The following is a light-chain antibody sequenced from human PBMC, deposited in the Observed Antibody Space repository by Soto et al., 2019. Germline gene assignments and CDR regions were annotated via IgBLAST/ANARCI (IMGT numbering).Light chain of an antibody. CDR2: DVS. V-gene: IGLV2-11*01. CDR3: CSYAGRYTYV. Sequence: QSVLTQPRSVSGSPGQSVTISCTGNNSDVGGYNYVSWYQQHPGKAPKLMIYDVSKRPSGVPDRFSGSKSGNTASLTISGLQAEDEADYYCCSYAGRYTYVFGTGTKVTVL. J-gene: IGLJ1*01. CDR1: NSDVGGYNY.